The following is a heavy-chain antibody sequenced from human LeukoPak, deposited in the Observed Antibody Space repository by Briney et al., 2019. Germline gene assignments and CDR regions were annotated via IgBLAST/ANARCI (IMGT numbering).Heavy chain of an antibody. CDR3: ARRFYYDSSGHYYYYMDV. V-gene: IGHV5-51*01. CDR2: IYPGDSVT. J-gene: IGHJ6*03. Sequence: GESLKISCKGFGYTFTSYWSAWVRQMPGKGLEWMGIIYPGDSVTRYSPSFQGQVTISAEKSISTAYLQWSSLKASDTAIYYCARRFYYDSSGHYYYYMDVWGKGTTVTVSS. CDR1: GYTFTSYW. D-gene: IGHD3-22*01.